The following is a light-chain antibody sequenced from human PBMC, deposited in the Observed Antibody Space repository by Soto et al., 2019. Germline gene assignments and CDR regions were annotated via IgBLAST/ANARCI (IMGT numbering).Light chain of an antibody. CDR3: QQCGSSPWT. Sequence: EIVLTQSAGTLSLSPGERDTLSCRASQSVSSNYLAWYQQKPGQAPRPLIYGASSRATGIPDRFSGSGAGTDFTLTISRLESEDFAVYYCQQCGSSPWTFGQGTKVDIK. J-gene: IGKJ1*01. V-gene: IGKV3-20*01. CDR2: GAS. CDR1: QSVSSNY.